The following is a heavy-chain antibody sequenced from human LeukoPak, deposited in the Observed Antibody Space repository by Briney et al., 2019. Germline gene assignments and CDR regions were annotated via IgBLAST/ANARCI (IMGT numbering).Heavy chain of an antibody. J-gene: IGHJ5*02. D-gene: IGHD3-22*01. CDR3: ARSPGSYYDSSGPEFDP. CDR1: GGTFSSYA. CDR2: IIPILGIA. Sequence: ASVTVSCKASGGTFSSYAISWVRQAPGQGLEWMGRIIPILGIANYAQKFQGRVTITADKSTSTAYMELSSLRSEDTAVYYCARSPGSYYDSSGPEFDPWGQGTLVTVSS. V-gene: IGHV1-69*04.